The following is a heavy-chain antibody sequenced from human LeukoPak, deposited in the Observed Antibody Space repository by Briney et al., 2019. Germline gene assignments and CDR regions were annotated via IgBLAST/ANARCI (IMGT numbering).Heavy chain of an antibody. CDR3: ARGRAQLLFYGMDV. Sequence: SETLSLTCTVSGGSISSSSYYWGWIRQPPGKGLEWIGSIYYSGSTHYNPSLKSRVTISVDTSKNQFSLKLSSVTAADTAVYYCARGRAQLLFYGMDVWGQGTTVTVSS. CDR2: IYYSGST. D-gene: IGHD2-2*01. V-gene: IGHV4-39*01. J-gene: IGHJ6*02. CDR1: GGSISSSSYY.